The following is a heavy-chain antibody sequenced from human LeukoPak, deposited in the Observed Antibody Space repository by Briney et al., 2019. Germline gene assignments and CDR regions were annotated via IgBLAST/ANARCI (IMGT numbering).Heavy chain of an antibody. Sequence: GGSLRLSCAASAFTFSGYAMSWVRQAPGKGLEWVSTISGGGGSTYYADSVKGRFTISRDNSKNTLYLQMNSLRAEDTAVYFCAKEGFCGGGSCFEEYYYYNYMDVWGKGTTVTVSS. CDR1: AFTFSGYA. CDR2: ISGGGGST. J-gene: IGHJ6*03. V-gene: IGHV3-23*01. D-gene: IGHD2-15*01. CDR3: AKEGFCGGGSCFEEYYYYNYMDV.